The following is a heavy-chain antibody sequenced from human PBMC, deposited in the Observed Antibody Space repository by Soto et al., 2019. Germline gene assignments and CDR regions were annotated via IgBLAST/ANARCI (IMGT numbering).Heavy chain of an antibody. Sequence: QLQLQESGSGLVRPSQTLSLTCTVSGASIGSGSYSWNWIRQPPGKGLEWIGYLHHSGDTYFNPSLRRRVGISVDRSTNQFSLKLISVTAADTTVYYCARFPLWFGELDYWGQGALVTVSS. V-gene: IGHV4-30-2*01. CDR3: ARFPLWFGELDY. CDR2: LHHSGDT. D-gene: IGHD3-10*01. CDR1: GASIGSGSYS. J-gene: IGHJ4*02.